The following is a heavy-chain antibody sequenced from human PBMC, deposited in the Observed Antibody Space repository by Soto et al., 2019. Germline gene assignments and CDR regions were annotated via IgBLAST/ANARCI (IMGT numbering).Heavy chain of an antibody. CDR3: AGRRQVINDYYGLAD. V-gene: IGHV3-13*01. CDR2: IGTAGDT. Sequence: VQLVEFGGGLVQPGGSLRLSCAASGFTFSNYEMHWVRQVTGKGLEWVSGIGTAGDTKYVGSVKGRFTISRDNAKNSLYLQMNSLRAEDTAVYYCAGRRQVINDYYGLADWGQGTTVIVSS. D-gene: IGHD2-21*01. CDR1: GFTFSNYE. J-gene: IGHJ6*02.